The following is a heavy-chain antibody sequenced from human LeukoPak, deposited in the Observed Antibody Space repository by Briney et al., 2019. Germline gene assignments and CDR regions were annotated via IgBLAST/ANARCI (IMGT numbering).Heavy chain of an antibody. D-gene: IGHD3-10*01. V-gene: IGHV4-30-4*08. CDR3: ARGGSLLWFGELSYYFDY. CDR2: IYYSGST. J-gene: IGHJ4*02. CDR1: GGSISSGDYY. Sequence: PSQTLSLTCTVSGGSISSGDYYWSWIRQPPGKVREWIGYIYYSGSTYYNPSLKSRVTISVDTSKNQFSLKLSSVTAADTAVYYCARGGSLLWFGELSYYFDYWGQGTLVTVSS.